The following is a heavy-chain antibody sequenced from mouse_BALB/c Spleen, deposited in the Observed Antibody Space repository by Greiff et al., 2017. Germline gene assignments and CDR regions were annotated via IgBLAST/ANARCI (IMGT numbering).Heavy chain of an antibody. Sequence: QVQLKQPGAELVKPGASVKLSCQASGYTFTSYCMHWVKQRPGQGLEWIGEINPSNGRTNYNEKFTSKATLTVDKSSSTAYMQLSSLTSEDSAVYDCATSGDYDRPDDMDYWGQGTSVTVSS. D-gene: IGHD2-4*01. CDR1: GYTFTSYC. V-gene: IGHV1S81*02. J-gene: IGHJ4*01. CDR3: ATSGDYDRPDDMDY. CDR2: INPSNGRT.